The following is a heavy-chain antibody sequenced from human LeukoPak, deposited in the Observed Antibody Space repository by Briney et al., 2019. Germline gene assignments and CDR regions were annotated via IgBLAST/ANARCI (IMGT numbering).Heavy chain of an antibody. D-gene: IGHD2-21*01. J-gene: IGHJ4*02. CDR2: IKQDGTSK. Sequence: GGSLRLSCAASGFTFSRSWMGWVRQAPGKGLEWVANIKQDGTSKYYVDSVVGRFTISRDSAENSVYLQMNSLSAGDTAVYYCARHGDYCFDLWGPGTRVTVSS. CDR1: GFTFSRSW. CDR3: ARHGDYCFDL. V-gene: IGHV3-7*02.